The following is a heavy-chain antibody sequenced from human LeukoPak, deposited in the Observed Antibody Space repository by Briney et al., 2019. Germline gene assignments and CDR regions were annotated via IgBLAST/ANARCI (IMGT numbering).Heavy chain of an antibody. CDR1: GYTFTGYY. D-gene: IGHD1-26*01. V-gene: IGHV1-2*02. CDR3: ARDLVGATTSSY. J-gene: IGHJ4*02. CDR2: INPNSGGT. Sequence: ASVKVSCKASGYTFTGYYMHWVRQAPGQGLEWMGWINPNSGGTNYAQKFQGRVTMTRDTSISTAYMELSRLRSDDTAVYYCARDLVGATTSSYWGQGTLVTVSS.